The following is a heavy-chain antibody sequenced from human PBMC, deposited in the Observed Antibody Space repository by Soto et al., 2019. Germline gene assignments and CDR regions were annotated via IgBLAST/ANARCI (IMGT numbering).Heavy chain of an antibody. CDR2: IYSGGYT. J-gene: IGHJ4*02. D-gene: IGHD3-10*01. CDR3: GAPGGGGGY. CDR1: GFTVSNNY. V-gene: IGHV3-53*01. Sequence: EVQLVESGGGLIQPGGSLRLSCAVSGFTVSNNYMSWVRQAPGKGLEGVSVIYSGGYTAYGDSVKGRFTISRDNSKNTIFLQRNPRGAADPAVYYGGAPGGGGGYWGQGTLVTVSS.